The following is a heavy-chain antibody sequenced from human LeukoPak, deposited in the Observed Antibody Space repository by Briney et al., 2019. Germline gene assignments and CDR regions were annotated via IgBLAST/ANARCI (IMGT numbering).Heavy chain of an antibody. V-gene: IGHV3-23*01. Sequence: GGSLRLSCAASGFTFSSYGMTWVRQAPGKGLESVSAISGSGVNTYYADSVKGRFTISRDNSKNTLYLQMNSLRAEDTAVCYCAKCYYDGGDYYFGAFDIWGQGTMVTVSS. CDR3: AKCYYDGGDYYFGAFDI. CDR1: GFTFSSYG. J-gene: IGHJ3*02. CDR2: ISGSGVNT. D-gene: IGHD3-22*01.